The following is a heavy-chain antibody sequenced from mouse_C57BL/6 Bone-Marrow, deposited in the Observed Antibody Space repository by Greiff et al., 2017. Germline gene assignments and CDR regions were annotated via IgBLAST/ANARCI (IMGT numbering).Heavy chain of an antibody. CDR2: IYPGDGDT. Sequence: VQRVESGAELVKTGASVKISCKASGYAFSSYWMNWVKQRPGKGLEWIGQIYPGDGDTNYNGKFKGKDTLTADKSSSTAYMQLSSLTSEDSAVYFCARRGYYGSSYAWFAYWGQGTLVTVSA. CDR1: GYAFSSYW. V-gene: IGHV1-80*01. CDR3: ARRGYYGSSYAWFAY. D-gene: IGHD1-1*01. J-gene: IGHJ3*01.